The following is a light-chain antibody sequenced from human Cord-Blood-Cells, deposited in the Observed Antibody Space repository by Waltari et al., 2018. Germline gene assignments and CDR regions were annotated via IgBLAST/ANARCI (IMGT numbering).Light chain of an antibody. V-gene: IGLV1-51*01. CDR2: DNK. CDR3: GTWDSSLSAVV. J-gene: IGLJ2*01. CDR1: SSNIGNNY. Sequence: QSVLTQPPSVSAAPGQKVTISCSGSSSNIGNNYVSWYQQLPGTAPKLLIYDNKKRPSGIPDRFSGSKSGTAATLGITGLQTGDEADYDCGTWDSSLSAVVFGGGTKLTVL.